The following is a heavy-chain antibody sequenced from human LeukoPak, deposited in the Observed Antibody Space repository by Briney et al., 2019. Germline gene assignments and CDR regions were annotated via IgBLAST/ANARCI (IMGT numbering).Heavy chain of an antibody. V-gene: IGHV1-2*02. J-gene: IGHJ3*02. CDR2: INPSSGGT. D-gene: IGHD3-9*01. Sequence: ASVKVSCKASGYTFTGYYMHWVRQAPGQGLEWMGWINPSSGGTNYAQKFQGRVTMTRDTSISTAYMELSRLRSDDTAVYYCARARGPGILTVYAFDIWGQGTMVTVSS. CDR1: GYTFTGYY. CDR3: ARARGPGILTVYAFDI.